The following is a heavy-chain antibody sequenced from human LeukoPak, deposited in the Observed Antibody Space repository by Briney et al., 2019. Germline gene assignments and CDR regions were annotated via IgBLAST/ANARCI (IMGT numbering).Heavy chain of an antibody. J-gene: IGHJ6*03. CDR2: IRYDGSNK. V-gene: IGHV3-30*02. CDR1: GFTFSSYA. CDR3: AKDGNTSCFVLCYYYYYMDV. Sequence: GGSLRLSCAASGFTFSSYAMHWVRQAPGKGLEWVAFIRYDGSNKYYADSVKGRFTISRDNSKNTLYLQMNSLRAEDTAVYYCAKDGNTSCFVLCYYYYYMDVWGKGTTVTVSS. D-gene: IGHD2-2*01.